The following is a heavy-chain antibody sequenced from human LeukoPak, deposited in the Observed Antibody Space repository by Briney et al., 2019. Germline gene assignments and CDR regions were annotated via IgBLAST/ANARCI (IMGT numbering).Heavy chain of an antibody. Sequence: GGSLRLSCAASGFTFSSYGMQWVRQAPGKGLEWVAVISYDGSNKYYADSVKGRFTISRDNSKNTLYLQMNSLRAEDTAVYYCAKDRLRGVIPYYFDYWGQGTLVTVSS. V-gene: IGHV3-30*18. CDR2: ISYDGSNK. CDR3: AKDRLRGVIPYYFDY. J-gene: IGHJ4*02. CDR1: GFTFSSYG. D-gene: IGHD3-10*01.